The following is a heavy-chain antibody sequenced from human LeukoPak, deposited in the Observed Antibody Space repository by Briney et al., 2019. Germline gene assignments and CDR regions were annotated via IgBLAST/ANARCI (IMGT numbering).Heavy chain of an antibody. V-gene: IGHV1-24*01. CDR3: RIAAAGNIGY. Sequence: ASVKVSCKVSGYTLTELSMHWVRQAPGKGLEWMGWFDPEDGETIYAQKFQCRVTMTDDTSTHTAYMELSSLRSEVTAVYYCRIAAAGNIGYWGQGPLVTVSS. J-gene: IGHJ4*02. CDR2: FDPEDGET. D-gene: IGHD6-13*01. CDR1: GYTLTELS.